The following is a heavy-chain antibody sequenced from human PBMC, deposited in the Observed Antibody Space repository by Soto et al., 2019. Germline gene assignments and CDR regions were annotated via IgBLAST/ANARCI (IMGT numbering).Heavy chain of an antibody. D-gene: IGHD3-22*01. CDR3: ARASDSSGYYMGSFDY. CDR2: MNPSGGST. Sequence: ASVKVSCQASGYTFISYYMHWVRQAPGQGLEWMGIMNPSGGSTNYAQKFQGRVSMTRDTSTSTVYMELSSLRSEDTAVYYCARASDSSGYYMGSFDYWGQGTLVTVSS. CDR1: GYTFISYY. J-gene: IGHJ4*02. V-gene: IGHV1-46*01.